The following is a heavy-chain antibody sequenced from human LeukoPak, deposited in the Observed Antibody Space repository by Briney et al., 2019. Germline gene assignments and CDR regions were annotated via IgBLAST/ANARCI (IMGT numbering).Heavy chain of an antibody. Sequence: PGGSLRLSCAASGFTFSSYSMNWVRQAPGKGLEWVSSISSSSSYIYYADSVKGRFTISRDNAKNSLYLQMNSLRAEDTAVYYCARDSEEMATIPLYYYYYGMDVWGQGTTVTVSS. CDR2: ISSSSSYI. D-gene: IGHD5-24*01. CDR1: GFTFSSYS. V-gene: IGHV3-21*01. CDR3: ARDSEEMATIPLYYYYYGMDV. J-gene: IGHJ6*02.